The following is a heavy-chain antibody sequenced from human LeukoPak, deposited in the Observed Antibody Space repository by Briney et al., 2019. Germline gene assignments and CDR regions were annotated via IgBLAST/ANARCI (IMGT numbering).Heavy chain of an antibody. V-gene: IGHV4-59*12. Sequence: PSETLSLTCTVSGGSISSYYWSWIRQPPGKGLEWIGYIYYSGSTNYNPSLKSRVTISVDTSKNQFSLKLSSVTAADTAEYYCARGRYSSTMKVSGTPEGYYFDYWGQGTLVTVSS. CDR2: IYYSGST. CDR1: GGSISSYY. J-gene: IGHJ4*02. CDR3: ARGRYSSTMKVSGTPEGYYFDY. D-gene: IGHD6-13*01.